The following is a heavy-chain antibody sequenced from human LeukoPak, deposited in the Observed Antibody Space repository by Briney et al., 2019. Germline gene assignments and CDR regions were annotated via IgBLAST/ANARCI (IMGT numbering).Heavy chain of an antibody. CDR3: ARARGYSYAYFDY. V-gene: IGHV3-33*01. Sequence: PGGSLRLSCAASGFTFSSYGMHWVRQAPGKGLEWVAVIWYDGSNKYYADSVKGRFTISRDNSKNTLYLQMNSLRAEDTAVYYCARARGYSYAYFDYSGQGTLVTVSS. CDR1: GFTFSSYG. D-gene: IGHD5-18*01. CDR2: IWYDGSNK. J-gene: IGHJ4*02.